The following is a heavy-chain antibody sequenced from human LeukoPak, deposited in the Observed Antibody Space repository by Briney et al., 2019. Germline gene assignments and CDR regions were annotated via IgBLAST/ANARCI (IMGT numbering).Heavy chain of an antibody. CDR1: GFTFSSYS. Sequence: PGGSLRLSCAASGFTFSSYSMNWVRQAPGKGLEWVSSISSSSSYIYYGDSVKGRFTISRDNAKNSLYLQMNSLRAEDAAVYYCATYVDTVRYDAFDVWGQGTMVTVSS. J-gene: IGHJ3*01. V-gene: IGHV3-21*01. CDR2: ISSSSSYI. CDR3: ATYVDTVRYDAFDV. D-gene: IGHD5-18*01.